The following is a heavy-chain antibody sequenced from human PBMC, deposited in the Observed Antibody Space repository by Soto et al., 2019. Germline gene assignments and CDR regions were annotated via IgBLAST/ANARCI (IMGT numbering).Heavy chain of an antibody. CDR1: GYTFINHD. CDR3: ARGCGSDGDDPFDI. J-gene: IGHJ3*02. Sequence: QVQLVQSGAEVRKPGASVKVSCKASGYTFINHDIAWVRQATGQGPEWMGWMNPNSGKSGSTQKYQGRVTMTRNTSIRTAYMELSSLTSDDTAVYYCARGCGSDGDDPFDIWGQGKMVTVSS. CDR2: MNPNSGKS. V-gene: IGHV1-8*01. D-gene: IGHD1-1*01.